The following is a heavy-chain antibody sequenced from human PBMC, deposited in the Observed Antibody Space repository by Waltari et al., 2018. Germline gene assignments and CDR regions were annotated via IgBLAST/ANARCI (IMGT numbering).Heavy chain of an antibody. V-gene: IGHV3-9*03. CDR1: GFTFDDYA. Sequence: EVQLVESGGGLVQPGRSLRLSCAASGFTFDDYAMHWVRQAPGKGLEWVSGISWNSGSIGYADSVKGRFTISRDNAKNSLYLQMNSLRAEDMALYYCAKGRGIAAALFDYWGQGTLVTVSS. CDR3: AKGRGIAAALFDY. CDR2: ISWNSGSI. D-gene: IGHD6-13*01. J-gene: IGHJ4*02.